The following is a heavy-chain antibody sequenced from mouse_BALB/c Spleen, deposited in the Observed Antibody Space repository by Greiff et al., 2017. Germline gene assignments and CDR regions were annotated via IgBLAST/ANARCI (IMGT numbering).Heavy chain of an antibody. V-gene: IGHV5-6*01. CDR2: ISSGGSYT. CDR3: ARLLGGGDYFDY. D-gene: IGHD4-1*01. CDR1: GFTFSSYG. J-gene: IGHJ2*01. Sequence: EVKLVESGGDLVKPGGSLKLSCAASGFTFSSYGMSWVRQTPDKRLEWVATISSGGSYTYYPDSVKGRFTISRDNAKNTLYLQMSSLKSEDTAMYYCARLLGGGDYFDYWGQGTTLTVSS.